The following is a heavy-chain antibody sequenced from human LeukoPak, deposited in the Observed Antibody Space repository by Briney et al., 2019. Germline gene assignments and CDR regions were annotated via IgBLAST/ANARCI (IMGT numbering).Heavy chain of an antibody. CDR1: GGSISSYY. CDR2: IYYSGST. J-gene: IGHJ4*02. CDR3: ARGGGYWGSHYYFDY. Sequence: SETLSLACTVSGGSISSYYWSWLRQPPGKGLEWIGYIYYSGSTNYNPSLKSRVTISVDTSKNQFSLKLSSVTAADTAVYYCARGGGYWGSHYYFDYWGQGTLVTVSS. D-gene: IGHD7-27*01. V-gene: IGHV4-59*01.